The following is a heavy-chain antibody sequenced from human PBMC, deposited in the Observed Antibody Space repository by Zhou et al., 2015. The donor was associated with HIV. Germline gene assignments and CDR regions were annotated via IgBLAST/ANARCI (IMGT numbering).Heavy chain of an antibody. CDR2: IIPIFGTT. J-gene: IGHJ4*02. CDR3: ARDGEMATHYFDY. CDR1: GGIFSYA. V-gene: IGHV1-69*01. Sequence: QVQLVQSGAEVKKPGSSVKVSCKASGGIFSYAISWVRQAPGQGLEWMGGIIPIFGTTNYAQKFQGRVTITADESTSTAYMELSSLRSEDTAVYYCARDGEMATHYFDYWGQGTLVTVSS. D-gene: IGHD5-24*01.